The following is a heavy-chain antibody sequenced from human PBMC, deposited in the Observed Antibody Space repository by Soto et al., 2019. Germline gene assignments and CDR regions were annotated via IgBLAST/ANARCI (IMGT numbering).Heavy chain of an antibody. CDR1: GFTFRSYS. D-gene: IGHD6-25*01. V-gene: IGHV3-48*01. CDR2: ISSSGSTI. Sequence: PGGSLRLSCAASGFTFRSYSMNWVRQAPGKGLEWVSYISSSGSTIYHADSVKGRFTISRDKSISTAYLQWSSLKASDTAMYYCARVGIAAVPYYYYYYMDVWGKGTTVTVSS. J-gene: IGHJ6*03. CDR3: ARVGIAAVPYYYYYYMDV.